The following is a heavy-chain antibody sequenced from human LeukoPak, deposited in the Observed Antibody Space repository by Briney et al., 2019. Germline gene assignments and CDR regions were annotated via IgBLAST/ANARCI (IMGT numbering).Heavy chain of an antibody. CDR2: INSDGSST. Sequence: GGSLRLSCAASGITFSSYWMHWVRQAPGKGLVWVSRINSDGSSTSYADSVKGRFTISRDNALNSLYLQMNSLRAEDTAIYYCARSIPYGTTWYGRSDYWGQGTLVTVSS. V-gene: IGHV3-74*01. J-gene: IGHJ4*02. D-gene: IGHD6-13*01. CDR1: GITFSSYW. CDR3: ARSIPYGTTWYGRSDY.